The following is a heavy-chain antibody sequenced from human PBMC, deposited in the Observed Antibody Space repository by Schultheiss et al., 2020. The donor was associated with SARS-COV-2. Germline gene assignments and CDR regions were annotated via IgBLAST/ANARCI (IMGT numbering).Heavy chain of an antibody. Sequence: SETLSLTCTVSGGSISSYYWSWIRQHPGKGLEWIGYIYYSGSTYYNPSLKSRVTISVDTSKNQFSLKLSSVTAADTAVYYCARAGGYYDSSGYYYGSFVYWGQGTLVTVSS. CDR3: ARAGGYYDSSGYYYGSFVY. D-gene: IGHD3-22*01. V-gene: IGHV4-59*06. CDR1: GGSISSYY. CDR2: IYYSGST. J-gene: IGHJ4*02.